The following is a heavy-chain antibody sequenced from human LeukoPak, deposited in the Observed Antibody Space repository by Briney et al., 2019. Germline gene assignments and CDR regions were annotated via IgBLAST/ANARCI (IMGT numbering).Heavy chain of an antibody. CDR3: ARDGSGYDLSYFDY. D-gene: IGHD5-12*01. CDR1: GGSIRSYY. Sequence: SETLSLTCTVSGGSIRSYYWSWIRQPPGKGLEWIGYVSYTGSTNYNPSLKSRVTISVDTSKNQFSLKLSPVTAADTALYYCARDGSGYDLSYFDYWGQGTLVTVSS. V-gene: IGHV4-59*01. J-gene: IGHJ4*02. CDR2: VSYTGST.